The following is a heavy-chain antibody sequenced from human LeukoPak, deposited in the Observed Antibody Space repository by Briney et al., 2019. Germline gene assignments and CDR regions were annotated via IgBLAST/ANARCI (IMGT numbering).Heavy chain of an antibody. D-gene: IGHD2-21*01. CDR2: IPYDGSNK. CDR3: AKDICGGDCYPHGGY. J-gene: IGHJ4*02. CDR1: GFTFSNYG. Sequence: PGGSLRLSCAASGFTFSNYGMHWVRQAPGKGLEWVAFIPYDGSNKYYADSLKGRITISRDNSKNTLYLQMNSLRVEDTAIYYGAKDICGGDCYPHGGYWGQGTLVTVSS. V-gene: IGHV3-30*02.